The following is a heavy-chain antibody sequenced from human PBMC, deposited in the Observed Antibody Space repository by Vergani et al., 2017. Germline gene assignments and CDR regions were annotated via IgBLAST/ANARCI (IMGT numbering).Heavy chain of an antibody. CDR1: GFISSSYW. Sequence: EGQLVESGGDWVQRGGSLRLSCAASGFISSSYWMSWVRQAPGKGLEWVANVNQDGSEKYYVDSVRGRFTISRDNAKNSIYLQMNSLRAEDTAVYFCVXVPLIRKGSANYGIIIYHGMDVWGQGTMVIVSS. J-gene: IGHJ6*02. CDR2: VNQDGSEK. V-gene: IGHV3-7*01. CDR3: VXVPLIRKGSANYGIIIYHGMDV. D-gene: IGHD3-10*01.